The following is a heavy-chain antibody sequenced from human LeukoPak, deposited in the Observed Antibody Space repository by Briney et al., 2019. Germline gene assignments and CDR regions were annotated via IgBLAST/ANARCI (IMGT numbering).Heavy chain of an antibody. Sequence: GSSVKVSCKASGGTSSNYAISWVRQAPGQGLEWMGGIIPIFGTANYAQKFQGRVTITADESTSTAYMELSSLRSEDTAVYYCARDRQHKCSSTSCYFFYWGQGTLVTVAS. J-gene: IGHJ4*02. D-gene: IGHD2-2*01. CDR1: GGTSSNYA. CDR2: IIPIFGTA. V-gene: IGHV1-69*01. CDR3: ARDRQHKCSSTSCYFFY.